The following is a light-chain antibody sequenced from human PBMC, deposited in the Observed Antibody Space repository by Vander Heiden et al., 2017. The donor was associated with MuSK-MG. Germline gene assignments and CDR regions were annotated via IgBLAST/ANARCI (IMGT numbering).Light chain of an antibody. CDR1: TGAVPSGYY. Sequence: QTVVTQEPSLTVSPGGTVTLTCAPSTGAVPSGYYPNWFQQKPGQAPRALIYSTSNKHPWTPARFSGSLLGGKAALTLSGVQPEDEAEYYCLLYYGGGQVCGGGTKLTVL. V-gene: IGLV7-43*01. J-gene: IGLJ2*01. CDR2: STS. CDR3: LLYYGGGQV.